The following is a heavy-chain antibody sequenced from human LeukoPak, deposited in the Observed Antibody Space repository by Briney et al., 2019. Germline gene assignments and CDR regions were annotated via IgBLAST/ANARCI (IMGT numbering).Heavy chain of an antibody. J-gene: IGHJ4*02. Sequence: GGSLRLSCAASGFTFSNYNMNWVRQTPGKGLEWVSSISSSTSCIYYADSVKGRFTISRDNAKNSLYLQMDSLRAEDTAVYYCARNLLGWELHYFDYWGQGTLVTVSS. CDR3: ARNLLGWELHYFDY. D-gene: IGHD1-26*01. CDR2: ISSSTSCI. CDR1: GFTFSNYN. V-gene: IGHV3-21*01.